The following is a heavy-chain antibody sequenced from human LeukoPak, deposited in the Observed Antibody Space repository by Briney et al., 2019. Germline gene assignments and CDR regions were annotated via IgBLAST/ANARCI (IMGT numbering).Heavy chain of an antibody. D-gene: IGHD2-2*01. V-gene: IGHV1-2*02. Sequence: ASVKVSCKASGYTFTSYYMHWVRQAPGQGLEWMGWINPNSGGTNYAQKFQGRVTMTRDTSISTAYMELSRLRSDDTAVYYCARDFYCSSTSCYLNAFDIWGQGTMVTVSS. CDR3: ARDFYCSSTSCYLNAFDI. CDR1: GYTFTSYY. CDR2: INPNSGGT. J-gene: IGHJ3*02.